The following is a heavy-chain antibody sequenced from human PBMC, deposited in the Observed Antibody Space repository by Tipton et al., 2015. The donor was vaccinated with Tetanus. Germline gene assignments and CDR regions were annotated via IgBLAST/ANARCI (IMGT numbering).Heavy chain of an antibody. CDR3: AREADCSGGSCFSGDFDN. Sequence: SLRLSCAASGFIFSSYGIHWVRQAPGKGLEWVAVSWYDGTDKYYADSVKGRFTISRDNSKNTLYLQMNSLRVEDTAVYCCAREADCSGGSCFSGDFDNWGQGTQVTVSS. V-gene: IGHV3-33*01. CDR2: SWYDGTDK. CDR1: GFIFSSYG. D-gene: IGHD2-15*01. J-gene: IGHJ4*02.